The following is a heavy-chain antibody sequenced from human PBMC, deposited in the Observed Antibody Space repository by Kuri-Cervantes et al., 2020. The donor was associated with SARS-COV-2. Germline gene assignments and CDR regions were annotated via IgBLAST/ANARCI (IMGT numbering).Heavy chain of an antibody. D-gene: IGHD5-12*01. CDR3: ARSFMVASYFDY. J-gene: IGHJ4*02. V-gene: IGHV4-39*01. Sequence: SETLSLTCSVSNGSIRSSSCYWGWIRQPPGKGLEWIGSIYSSGSTYYNPSLKSRVTISLETSKNQFSLKLSSMTAADTAVYYCARSFMVASYFDYWGQGIMVTVSS. CDR2: IYSSGST. CDR1: NGSIRSSSCY.